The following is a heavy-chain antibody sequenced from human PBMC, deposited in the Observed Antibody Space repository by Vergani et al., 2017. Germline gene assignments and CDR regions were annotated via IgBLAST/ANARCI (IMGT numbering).Heavy chain of an antibody. CDR1: GGTFSSYA. J-gene: IGHJ4*02. Sequence: QVQLVQSGAEVKKPGSSVKVSCKASGGTFSSYAISWVRQAPGQGLEWMGGIIPNSGGTNYAQKFQGWVTMTRDTSISTAYMELSRLRSDDTAVYYCARVGATGGFDYWGQGTLVTVSS. CDR3: ARVGATGGFDY. D-gene: IGHD1-26*01. V-gene: IGHV1-2*04. CDR2: IIPNSGGT.